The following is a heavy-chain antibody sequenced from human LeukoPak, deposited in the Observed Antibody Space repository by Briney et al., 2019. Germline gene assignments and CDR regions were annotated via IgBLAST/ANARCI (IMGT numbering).Heavy chain of an antibody. Sequence: ASVKVSCKASGHTFSGYYLHWVRQAPGQGLEWMGWINPNSGGTNYAQKFQGRVTMSRDTSISTAYMELSRLRSDDTAVYYCAREVTAVAVSWFDPWGQGTLVTVSS. V-gene: IGHV1-2*02. J-gene: IGHJ5*02. CDR2: INPNSGGT. CDR3: AREVTAVAVSWFDP. CDR1: GHTFSGYY. D-gene: IGHD6-19*01.